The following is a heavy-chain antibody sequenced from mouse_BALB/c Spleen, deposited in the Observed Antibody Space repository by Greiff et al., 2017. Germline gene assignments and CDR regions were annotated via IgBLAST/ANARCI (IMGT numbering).Heavy chain of an antibody. V-gene: IGHV14-3*02. CDR1: GFNIKDTY. D-gene: IGHD2-4*01. Sequence: VHVKQSGAELVKPGASVKLSCTASGFNIKDTYMHWVKQRPEQGLEWIGRIDPANGNTKYDPKFQGKATITADTSSNTAYLQLSSLTSEDTAVYYCARSTMIYWGQGTTLTVSS. CDR3: ARSTMIY. J-gene: IGHJ2*01. CDR2: IDPANGNT.